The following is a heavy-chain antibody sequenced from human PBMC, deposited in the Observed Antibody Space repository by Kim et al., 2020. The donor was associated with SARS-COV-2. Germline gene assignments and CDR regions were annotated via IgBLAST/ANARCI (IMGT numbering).Heavy chain of an antibody. CDR2: INHSGST. Sequence: SETLSLTCAVYGGSFSGYYWSWIRQPPGKGLEWFGEINHSGSTNYNPSLKSRVTISVDTSKNQFSLMLSAVTAADTAVYYCARGRYYYEVDLWGRGTLGTVSS. D-gene: IGHD3-22*01. V-gene: IGHV4-34*01. J-gene: IGHJ2*01. CDR3: ARGRYYYEVDL. CDR1: GGSFSGYY.